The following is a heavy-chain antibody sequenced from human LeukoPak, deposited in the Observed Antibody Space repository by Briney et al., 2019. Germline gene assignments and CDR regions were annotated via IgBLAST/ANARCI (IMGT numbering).Heavy chain of an antibody. V-gene: IGHV3-7*01. CDR3: TRGPTLIGVAGTWPLDD. J-gene: IGHJ4*02. CDR2: IKDDGGEI. D-gene: IGHD6-19*01. CDR1: GFTFSSYW. Sequence: GGSLRLSCVGSGFTFSSYWMTWVRQAPGKGLEWVANIKDDGGEIYSVDSVKGRFTISRDNAKNSLHLQMNSLRAEDSAVYYCTRGPTLIGVAGTWPLDDWGQGTLVTVSS.